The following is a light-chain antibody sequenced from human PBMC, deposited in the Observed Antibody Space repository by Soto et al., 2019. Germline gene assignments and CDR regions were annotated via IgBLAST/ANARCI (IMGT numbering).Light chain of an antibody. Sequence: EIFLTQAPVTLSVSPGERATLSCRSSQSASTNFAWYQQKSGQAPSLLISGAFTRATGIPARFSGTGSGTEFTLTISSLESEDFAVYYCQQYNDWPMTFGQGTKVDIK. V-gene: IGKV3-15*01. CDR1: QSASTN. CDR3: QQYNDWPMT. J-gene: IGKJ1*01. CDR2: GAF.